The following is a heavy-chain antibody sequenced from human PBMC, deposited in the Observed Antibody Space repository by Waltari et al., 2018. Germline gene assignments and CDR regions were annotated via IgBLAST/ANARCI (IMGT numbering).Heavy chain of an antibody. CDR3: AKNGNIMLRATNFRDAFDV. CDR1: GGTFKTYA. D-gene: IGHD7-27*01. J-gene: IGHJ3*01. Sequence: QVQLVQSGAEVRMPGSSVTVSCTASGGTFKTYAVHWLRPAPGQGPEWMGGIIPITESAISAQKFQGRVSFTADESTNTAYMELSGLRSDDTAVYYCAKNGNIMLRATNFRDAFDVWGQGTLVTVSS. CDR2: IIPITESA. V-gene: IGHV1-69*01.